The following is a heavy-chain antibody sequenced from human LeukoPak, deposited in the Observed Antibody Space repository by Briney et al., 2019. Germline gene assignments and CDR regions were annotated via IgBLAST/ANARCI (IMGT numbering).Heavy chain of an antibody. Sequence: GRSLRLSCAASSSYAMTWVRQAPGKGLGWVSAISVSGADTYYADSVKGRFTISRDNSKNTLYLHMSSLRAEDTAVYFCAKRPRDTSGYYLGAFDGWGQGTTVTVSS. CDR2: ISVSGADT. CDR1: SSYA. CDR3: AKRPRDTSGYYLGAFDG. J-gene: IGHJ3*01. V-gene: IGHV3-23*01. D-gene: IGHD3-22*01.